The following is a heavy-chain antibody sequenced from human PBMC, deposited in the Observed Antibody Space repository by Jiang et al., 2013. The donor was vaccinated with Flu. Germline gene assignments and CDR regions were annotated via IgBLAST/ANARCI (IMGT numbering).Heavy chain of an antibody. J-gene: IGHJ4*02. Sequence: SGISWNSGSIGYADSVKGRFTISRDNAKNSLYLQMNSLRAEDTALYYCAKGLYGSGSYSIFDYWGQGTLVTVSS. D-gene: IGHD3-10*01. CDR2: ISWNSGSI. CDR3: AKGLYGSGSYSIFDY. V-gene: IGHV3-9*01.